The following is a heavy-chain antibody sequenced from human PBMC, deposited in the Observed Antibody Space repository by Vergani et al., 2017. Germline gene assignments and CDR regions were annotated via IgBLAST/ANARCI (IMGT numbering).Heavy chain of an antibody. J-gene: IGHJ4*02. CDR1: GLTFSSYA. Sequence: EVQLLESGGGLVQPGGSLRLSCAASGLTFSSYAMSWVRQAPGKGLEWVSVIRNGGGNTYYADSVKGRFTISRDNSKNTLYLQMNSLRAEDTAVYYCAKGSHYDFWSGYDYVDYWGQGTLVTVSS. V-gene: IGHV3-23*01. CDR2: IRNGGGNT. D-gene: IGHD3-3*01. CDR3: AKGSHYDFWSGYDYVDY.